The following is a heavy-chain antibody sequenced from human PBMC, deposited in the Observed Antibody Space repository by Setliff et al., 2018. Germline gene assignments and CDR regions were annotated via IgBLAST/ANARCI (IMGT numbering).Heavy chain of an antibody. CDR3: AREGVDSRSSTDYRYYMDV. V-gene: IGHV1-69*05. CDR1: GGTFSSYG. J-gene: IGHJ6*03. D-gene: IGHD3-22*01. Sequence: SVKVSCKASGGTFSSYGISWVRQAPGQGLEWMGGTIPIFGTANYAHKFQGRVTIITDESTSTAYMELSSLRSEDTAVYYCAREGVDSRSSTDYRYYMDVWGKGTTVTV. CDR2: TIPIFGTA.